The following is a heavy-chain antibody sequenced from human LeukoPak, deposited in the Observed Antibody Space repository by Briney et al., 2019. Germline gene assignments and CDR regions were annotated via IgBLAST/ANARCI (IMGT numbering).Heavy chain of an antibody. V-gene: IGHV5-51*01. D-gene: IGHD2-8*02. Sequence: GESLKISCKVSGYTFSNYWIVWVRQMPGKGLEWLGIIYPGDSDTRYSPSFQGQVTISADKSISTAYLQWSSLKASDTAIYYCTRRSCSGGVCYPDYWGQGTLVTVSS. J-gene: IGHJ4*02. CDR2: IYPGDSDT. CDR3: TRRSCSGGVCYPDY. CDR1: GYTFSNYW.